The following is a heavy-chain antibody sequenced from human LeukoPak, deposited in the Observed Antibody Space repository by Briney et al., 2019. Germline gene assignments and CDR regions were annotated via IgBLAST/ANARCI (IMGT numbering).Heavy chain of an antibody. CDR2: ITNSGGTI. V-gene: IGHV3-48*03. J-gene: IGHJ4*02. Sequence: PGGSLRLSCAASGFTFSSYEMNWVRQAPGKGLEWVSYITNSGGTIYYADSVKGRLTISRDNAKNSLYLQMNSLRAEDTAVYFCARVSGYFDYWGQGTLVTVSS. CDR1: GFTFSSYE. CDR3: ARVSGYFDY.